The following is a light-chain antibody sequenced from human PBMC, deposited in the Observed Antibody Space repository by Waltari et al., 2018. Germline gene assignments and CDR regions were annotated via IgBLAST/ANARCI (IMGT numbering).Light chain of an antibody. Sequence: QSALTQPPSASGSPGQSVTISCTGSSSDVGGYNSVSWYQQHPGKAPKLMIYEVSKRPSGVPDRFSASKFGNTASLTVSGLQAEDEADYYCSSYADSNNYVFGTGTKVTVL. CDR3: SSYADSNNYV. J-gene: IGLJ1*01. CDR2: EVS. V-gene: IGLV2-8*01. CDR1: SSDVGGYNS.